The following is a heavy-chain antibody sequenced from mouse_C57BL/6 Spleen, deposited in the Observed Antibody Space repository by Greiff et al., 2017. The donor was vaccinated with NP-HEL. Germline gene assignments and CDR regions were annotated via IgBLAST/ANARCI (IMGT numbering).Heavy chain of an antibody. CDR3: VRGDGGMDY. V-gene: IGHV10-1*01. J-gene: IGHJ4*01. D-gene: IGHD3-3*01. CDR1: GFSFNTYA. CDR2: IRSKSNNYAT. Sequence: EVKLMESRGGLVQPKGSLKLSCAASGFSFNTYAMNWVRQAPGKGLEWVARIRSKSNNYATYYADSVKDRFTISRDDSESMLYLQMNNLKTEDTAMYYCVRGDGGMDYWGQGTSVTVSS.